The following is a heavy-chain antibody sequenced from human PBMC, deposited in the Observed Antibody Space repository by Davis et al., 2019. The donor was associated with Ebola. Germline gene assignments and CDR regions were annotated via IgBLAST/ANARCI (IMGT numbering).Heavy chain of an antibody. V-gene: IGHV3-21*01. J-gene: IGHJ6*02. Sequence: PGGSLRLSCAASGFTVSSNYMSWVRQAPGKGLEWVSSISSSSSYIYYADSVKGRFTISRDNAKNSLYLQMNSLRAEDTAVYYCARDGASYYYYGMDVWGQGTTVTVSS. CDR2: ISSSSSYI. D-gene: IGHD1-26*01. CDR3: ARDGASYYYYGMDV. CDR1: GFTVSSNY.